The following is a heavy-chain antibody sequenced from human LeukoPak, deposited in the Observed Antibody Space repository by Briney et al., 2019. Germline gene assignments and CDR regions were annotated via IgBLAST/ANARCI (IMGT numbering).Heavy chain of an antibody. CDR1: GGSISSYY. D-gene: IGHD6-13*01. J-gene: IGHJ4*02. CDR3: ARDTAAALDY. V-gene: IGHV4-59*01. Sequence: PSETLFLTCTVSGGSISSYYWSWIRQPPGKGLEWIGYIYYSGSTNYNPSLKSRVTISVDTSKNQFSLKLSSVTAADTAVYYCARDTAAALDYWGQGTLVTVSS. CDR2: IYYSGST.